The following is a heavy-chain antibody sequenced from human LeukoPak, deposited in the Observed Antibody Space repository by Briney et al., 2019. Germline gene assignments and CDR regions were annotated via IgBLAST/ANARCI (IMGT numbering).Heavy chain of an antibody. D-gene: IGHD3-22*01. CDR3: AKNAGDYYDSSGYYEYYFDY. J-gene: IGHJ4*02. CDR1: GGSISSSSYS. V-gene: IGHV4-39*07. CDR2: IYYSGST. Sequence: SETLSLTCTVSGGSISSSSYSWGWIRQPPGKGLEWIGSIYYSGSTNYNPSLKSRVTISVDTSKNQFSLKLSSVTAADTAVYYCAKNAGDYYDSSGYYEYYFDYWGQGTLVTVSS.